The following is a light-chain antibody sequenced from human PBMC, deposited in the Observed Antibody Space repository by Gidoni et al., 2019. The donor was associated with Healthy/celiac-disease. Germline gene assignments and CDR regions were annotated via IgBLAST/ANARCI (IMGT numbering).Light chain of an antibody. CDR3: QQSYSTPLT. CDR1: QSISSY. Sequence: DIQMTQSPSSLSASVGDRVTITCRASQSISSYLNRYQQKPGKAAKLLIYAASSLQSGVPSRVSGSGTWTDFTLAISSLQPEEFATYYCQQSYSTPLTFGGGTKVEIK. CDR2: AAS. V-gene: IGKV1-39*01. J-gene: IGKJ4*01.